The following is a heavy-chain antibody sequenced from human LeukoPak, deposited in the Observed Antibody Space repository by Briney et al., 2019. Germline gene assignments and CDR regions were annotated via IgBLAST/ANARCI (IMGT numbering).Heavy chain of an antibody. V-gene: IGHV4-59*07. CDR1: CGSISIYY. CDR3: ARASTPAYYDFWSGLGAFDI. D-gene: IGHD3-3*01. J-gene: IGHJ3*02. CDR2: IYYSVST. Sequence: SDTLSLICTLSCGSISIYYWSWLRQPPGKGREWMGYIYYSVSTNYNPSLKSRVPISVDTSKNQFSLKLRSVTAADTAVYYCARASTPAYYDFWSGLGAFDIWGQGTMVTVSS.